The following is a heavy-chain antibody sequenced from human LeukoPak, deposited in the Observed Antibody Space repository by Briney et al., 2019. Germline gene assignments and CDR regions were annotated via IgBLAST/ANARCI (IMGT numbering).Heavy chain of an antibody. D-gene: IGHD2-21*02. V-gene: IGHV1-18*01. Sequence: ASVKVSCKASGYTFSNYGISWVRQAPGQGLEWMGWINSYDADTKSAQKVQGRVAMTTDTSTNTAYTELRSLRSDDTAVYYCARTTCVDDCYSRVDYRGQGTLVTVSS. CDR1: GYTFSNYG. J-gene: IGHJ4*02. CDR3: ARTTCVDDCYSRVDY. CDR2: INSYDADT.